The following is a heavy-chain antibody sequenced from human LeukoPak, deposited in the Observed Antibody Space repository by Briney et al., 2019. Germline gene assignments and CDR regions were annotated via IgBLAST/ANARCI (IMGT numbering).Heavy chain of an antibody. CDR2: IYHSGST. D-gene: IGHD2-8*01. J-gene: IGHJ6*03. V-gene: IGHV4-39*07. CDR1: GGSISSSSYY. CDR3: ARGLGARGCTNGVCYYYYYMDV. Sequence: PSETLSLTCTVSGGSISSSSYYWGWIRQPPGKGLEWIGSIYHSGSTYYNPSLKSRVTISVDTSKNQFSLKLSSVTAADTAVYYCARGLGARGCTNGVCYYYYYMDVWGKGTTVTVSS.